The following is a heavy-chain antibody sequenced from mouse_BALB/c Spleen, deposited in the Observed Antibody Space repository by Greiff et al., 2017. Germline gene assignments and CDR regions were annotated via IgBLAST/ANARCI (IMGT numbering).Heavy chain of an antibody. Sequence: QVQLKESGPGLVAPSQSLSITCTASGFSLTSYGVHWVRQPPGQGLEWLGVIWAGGSTTYNSALMSRLGISKDNSKSQVVLIMNSLQTDDTAMYYGAREWRRLSPPFAYWGQGTLVTVSA. J-gene: IGHJ3*01. CDR3: AREWRRLSPPFAY. V-gene: IGHV2-9*02. D-gene: IGHD1-2*01. CDR2: IWAGGST. CDR1: GFSLTSYG.